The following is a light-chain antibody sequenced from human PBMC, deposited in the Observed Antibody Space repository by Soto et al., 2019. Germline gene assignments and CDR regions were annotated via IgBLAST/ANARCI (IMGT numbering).Light chain of an antibody. V-gene: IGKV1-39*01. CDR1: QSISSY. J-gene: IGKJ1*01. Sequence: DIQMTQSPSSLSPSVGDRVTVACRASQSISSYLTWYQQKPGKAPELLIYAASNLQRGVPSRFSGSGSGTDFNLPIVSLQADDSATYYCHQTYRFPWTLGQGTRVEI. CDR3: HQTYRFPWT. CDR2: AAS.